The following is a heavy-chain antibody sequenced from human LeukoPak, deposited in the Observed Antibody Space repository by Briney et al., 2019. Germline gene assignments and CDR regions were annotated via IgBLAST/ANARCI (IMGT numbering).Heavy chain of an antibody. D-gene: IGHD6-13*01. CDR1: GFTSSSYE. J-gene: IGHJ4*02. CDR3: AKAGYSSSLLDY. CDR2: ISSSGSTI. Sequence: PGGSLRLSCAASGFTSSSYEMNWVRQAPGKGLEWVSYISSSGSTIYYADSVRGRFTISRDSAKNSLYLQMNSLRAEDTAVYYCAKAGYSSSLLDYWGQGALVTVSS. V-gene: IGHV3-48*03.